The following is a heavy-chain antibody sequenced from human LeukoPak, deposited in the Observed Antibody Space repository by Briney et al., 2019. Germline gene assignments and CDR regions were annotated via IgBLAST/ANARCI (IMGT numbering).Heavy chain of an antibody. CDR2: IYYSGST. CDR1: GGSISSYY. V-gene: IGHV4-59*01. Sequence: SETPSLTCTVSGGSISSYYWSWIRQPPGKGLEWIGYIYYSGSTNYNPSLKSRVTISVDTSKNQFSLKLSSVTAADTAVYYCARRLDVWGQGTTVTVSS. J-gene: IGHJ6*02. CDR3: ARRLDV.